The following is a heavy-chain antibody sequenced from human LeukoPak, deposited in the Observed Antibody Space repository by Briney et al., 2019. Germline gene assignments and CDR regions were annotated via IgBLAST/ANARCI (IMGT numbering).Heavy chain of an antibody. V-gene: IGHV3-23*01. J-gene: IGHJ2*01. Sequence: PGGSLRLSCAASGFTFSTYTMSWVRQAPGKGLEWVSALSGSDDYTYYADSVKGRFTISRDNSKNTLYLQLNSLRADDTAVYHCAKEVLDYEIPYWYFDLWDRGTLVTVSS. CDR3: AKEVLDYEIPYWYFDL. CDR2: LSGSDDYT. CDR1: GFTFSTYT. D-gene: IGHD4-17*01.